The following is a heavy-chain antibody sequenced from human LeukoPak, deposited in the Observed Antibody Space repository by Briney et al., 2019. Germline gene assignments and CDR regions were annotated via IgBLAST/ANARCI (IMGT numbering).Heavy chain of an antibody. CDR3: ARDNRTYYHDSSGYMDY. D-gene: IGHD3-22*01. J-gene: IGHJ4*02. Sequence: ASVKVSCKASGYTFTSYGISWVRQAPGQGLEWMGWISAYNGNTNYAQKLQGRVTMTTDTSTSTAYMELSSLRSEDMAVYYCARDNRTYYHDSSGYMDYWGQGTLVTVSS. V-gene: IGHV1-18*03. CDR2: ISAYNGNT. CDR1: GYTFTSYG.